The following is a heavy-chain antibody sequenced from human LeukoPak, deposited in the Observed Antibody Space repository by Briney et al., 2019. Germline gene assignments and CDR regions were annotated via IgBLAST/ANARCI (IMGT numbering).Heavy chain of an antibody. CDR1: GFTFSTYA. D-gene: IGHD3-22*01. CDR3: AKGRPITMIVVVTIDFDY. CDR2: ISGSGGST. J-gene: IGHJ4*02. V-gene: IGHV3-23*01. Sequence: GGSLRLSCAASGFTFSTYAMSWVRQAPGKGLEWVSAISGSGGSTYYADSVKGWFTISRDNSKNTLYLQMNSLKAEDTAVYYCAKGRPITMIVVVTIDFDYWGQGTLVTVSS.